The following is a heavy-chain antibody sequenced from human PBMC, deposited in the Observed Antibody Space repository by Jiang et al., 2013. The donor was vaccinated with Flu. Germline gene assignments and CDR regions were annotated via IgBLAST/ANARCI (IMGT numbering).Heavy chain of an antibody. D-gene: IGHD3-10*01. Sequence: VQLLESGGGLVQPGGSLRLSCAASGFTVSSNYMSWVRQAPGKGLEWVSVIYSGGSTYYADSVKGRFTISRDNSKNTLYLQMNSLRAEDTAVYYCARDPNPYYYLDWGQGTLVTVSS. CDR2: IYSGGST. CDR1: GFTVSSNY. J-gene: IGHJ4*02. CDR3: ARDPNPYYYLD. V-gene: IGHV3-66*01.